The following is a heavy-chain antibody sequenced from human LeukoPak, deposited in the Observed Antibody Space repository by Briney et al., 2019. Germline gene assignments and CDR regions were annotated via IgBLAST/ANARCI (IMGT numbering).Heavy chain of an antibody. Sequence: PSETLSLTCTVSGGSISSGDYYWSCIRQPPGKGLECIGYIYYSGSTYYNPSLKSRVTISVDTSKNQFSLKLSSVTAADTAVYYCARTVAAAGTRNFDYWGQGTLVTVSS. CDR1: GGSISSGDYY. J-gene: IGHJ4*02. CDR2: IYYSGST. CDR3: ARTVAAAGTRNFDY. D-gene: IGHD6-13*01. V-gene: IGHV4-30-4*01.